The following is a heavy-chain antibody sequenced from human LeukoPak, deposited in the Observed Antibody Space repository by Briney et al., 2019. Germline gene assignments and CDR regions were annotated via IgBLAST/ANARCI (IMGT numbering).Heavy chain of an antibody. CDR3: ARRAGAYTHPYDY. V-gene: IGHV3-30*03. Sequence: GGSLRLSCAASGFTFSRYGMHWVRQAPGKGLEWVAVISYDGSNKYYADSVKGRFTISIDNSKNTLYLQMNSLRAEDTAVYYCARRAGAYTHPYDYWGQGTLVTVS. J-gene: IGHJ4*02. D-gene: IGHD3-16*01. CDR1: GFTFSRYG. CDR2: ISYDGSNK.